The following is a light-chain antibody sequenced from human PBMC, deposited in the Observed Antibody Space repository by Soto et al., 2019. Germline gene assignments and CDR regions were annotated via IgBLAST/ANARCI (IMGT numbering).Light chain of an antibody. CDR3: QQYNYFWA. Sequence: DIQMTQSPSTLSASVGDRVTITCRASQSISSWLAWYQQKPGTAPNLLIYDASNLESGVPSRFSGGGSGTEFSLTISSLQPDDFATYYCQQYNYFWAFGQGTKVDIK. J-gene: IGKJ1*01. CDR2: DAS. CDR1: QSISSW. V-gene: IGKV1-5*01.